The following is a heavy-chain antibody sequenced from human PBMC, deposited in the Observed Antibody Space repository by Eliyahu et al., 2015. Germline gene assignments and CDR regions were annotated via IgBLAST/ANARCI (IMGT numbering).Heavy chain of an antibody. V-gene: IGHV1-46*01. Sequence: QVQLVQSGAEVKKPGASVKVSCKASGYTFTSYYMHWVRQAPGQGLEWMGIINPSGGSTSYAQKFQGRVTMTRDTSTSTVYMELSSLRSEDTAVYYCARAPHSDLIPGSYFGDYWGQGTLVTVSS. D-gene: IGHD3-10*01. CDR1: GYTFTSYY. CDR3: ARAPHSDLIPGSYFGDY. J-gene: IGHJ4*02. CDR2: INPSGGST.